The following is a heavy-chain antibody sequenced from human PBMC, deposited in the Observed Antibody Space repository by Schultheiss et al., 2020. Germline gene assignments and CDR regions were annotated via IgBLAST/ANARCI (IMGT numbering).Heavy chain of an antibody. CDR2: INPSGGST. V-gene: IGHV1-46*01. J-gene: IGHJ6*02. CDR3: ARDGWGYCSSTSCRYYYYYGMDV. Sequence: ASVKVSCKASGYTFTSYYMHWVRQAPGQGLEWMGIINPSGGSTSYAQKFQGRVTMTRDTSTSTVYMELSSLRSEDTAVYYCARDGWGYCSSTSCRYYYYYGMDVWGQGTTVNVSS. CDR1: GYTFTSYY. D-gene: IGHD2-2*01.